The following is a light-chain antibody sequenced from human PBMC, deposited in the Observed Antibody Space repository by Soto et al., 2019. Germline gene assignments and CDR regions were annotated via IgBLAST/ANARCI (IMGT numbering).Light chain of an antibody. Sequence: DIQMTQYPSTLSASVGDRVTITCRASQSISTWLAWYQQKPGKVPKLLIYKASSLESGVPSRFSGSGSGTEFTITISCLQTEDFAIYYCQQYSDYSTFGQGTKVDIK. J-gene: IGKJ1*01. CDR2: KAS. V-gene: IGKV1-5*03. CDR3: QQYSDYST. CDR1: QSISTW.